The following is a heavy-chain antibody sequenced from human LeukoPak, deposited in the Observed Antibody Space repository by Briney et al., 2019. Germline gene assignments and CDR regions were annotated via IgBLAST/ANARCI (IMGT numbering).Heavy chain of an antibody. J-gene: IGHJ4*02. V-gene: IGHV4-39*01. CDR1: GGSISSSSYY. Sequence: SETLSLTCTVSGGSISSSSYYWGWIRQPPGKGLEWIGSIYYSGSTYYNPSLKSRVTISVDTSKNQFSLKLSSVTAADTAVYYCARLPRAAQFDYWGQGTLVTVSS. CDR2: IYYSGST. D-gene: IGHD2-15*01. CDR3: ARLPRAAQFDY.